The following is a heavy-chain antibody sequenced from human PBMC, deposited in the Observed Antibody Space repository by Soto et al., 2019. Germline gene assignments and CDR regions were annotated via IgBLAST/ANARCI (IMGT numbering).Heavy chain of an antibody. J-gene: IGHJ4*02. Sequence: GASVKVSYKAAGYTFTGYYMHWVRQAPGQGLEWMGWINPNSGGTNYAQKFQGRVTMTRDTSISTAYMELSRLRSDDTAVYYCARYTYYYDSSGYYYVGHFDYWGQGTLVTVSS. CDR2: INPNSGGT. V-gene: IGHV1-2*02. CDR1: GYTFTGYY. D-gene: IGHD3-22*01. CDR3: ARYTYYYDSSGYYYVGHFDY.